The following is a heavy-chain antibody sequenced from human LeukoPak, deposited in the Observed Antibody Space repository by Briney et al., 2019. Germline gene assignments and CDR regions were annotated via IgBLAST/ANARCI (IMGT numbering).Heavy chain of an antibody. CDR1: GYTFTDFG. V-gene: IGHV1-18*01. Sequence: ASVKVSCKASGYTFTDFGISWVRQAPGQGLEWMGWISAYNGDREYAQKFQGRVTMTTDTSTSTAYMEVRSLRSDDTAVYYCTRDLGVDTTMIFFDYWGQGSLVTVSS. CDR2: ISAYNGDR. J-gene: IGHJ4*02. D-gene: IGHD3/OR15-3a*01. CDR3: TRDLGVDTTMIFFDY.